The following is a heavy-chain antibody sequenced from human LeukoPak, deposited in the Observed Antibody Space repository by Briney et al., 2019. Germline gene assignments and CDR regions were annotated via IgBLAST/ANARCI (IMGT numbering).Heavy chain of an antibody. Sequence: PSETLSLTCTVSGGSISSYYWSCIRQPPGKGLEWIGYIYYSGSTNYNPSLKSRVTISVDTSKNQFSLKLSSVTAADTAVYYCARHLRYFGVRGHLFDYWGQGTLVTVSS. CDR3: ARHLRYFGVRGHLFDY. J-gene: IGHJ4*02. V-gene: IGHV4-59*08. CDR1: GGSISSYY. CDR2: IYYSGST. D-gene: IGHD3-9*01.